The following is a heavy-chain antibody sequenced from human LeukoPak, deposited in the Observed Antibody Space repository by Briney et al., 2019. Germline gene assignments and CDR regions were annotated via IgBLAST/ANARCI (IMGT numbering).Heavy chain of an antibody. Sequence: GASVKVSCETSGYTFSDFGMSWVRQAPGQGREWMGWISVYNGGTNYAHNLQGRVTMTTDTSTSTAYMELRSLRSDDTAVYYCARGRPSDYWGQGTLVTVSS. CDR3: ARGRPSDY. CDR2: ISVYNGGT. J-gene: IGHJ4*02. CDR1: GYTFSDFG. V-gene: IGHV1-18*01.